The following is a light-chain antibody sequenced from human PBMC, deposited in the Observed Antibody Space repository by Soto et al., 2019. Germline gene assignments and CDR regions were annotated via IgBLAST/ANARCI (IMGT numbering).Light chain of an antibody. Sequence: DIQMTQSPSALSASVGDRVTITCQASQDIRKYLNWSQQKPGRAPKLLIYGACHVETGDPSRVKGSRYGRDFIFTISSLQPEDIATYYCQQYDNLTPFTFGPGTKVAIK. CDR2: GAC. CDR1: QDIRKY. CDR3: QQYDNLTPFT. J-gene: IGKJ3*01. V-gene: IGKV1-33*01.